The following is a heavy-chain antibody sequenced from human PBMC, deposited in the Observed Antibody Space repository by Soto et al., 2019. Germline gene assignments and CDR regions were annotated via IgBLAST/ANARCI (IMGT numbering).Heavy chain of an antibody. D-gene: IGHD3-22*01. CDR1: GGTFNKYA. J-gene: IGHJ4*02. CDR2: IIPLFGTP. Sequence: SVKVSCKASGGTFNKYAIDWVRQAPGQAPGQGLEWMGGIIPLFGTPNYAQKFQGRVTINADEVTSTAYMELSSLRSEDTGVYYCARQFDYDTSGYYYAYWGQGTLVTVSS. V-gene: IGHV1-69*13. CDR3: ARQFDYDTSGYYYAY.